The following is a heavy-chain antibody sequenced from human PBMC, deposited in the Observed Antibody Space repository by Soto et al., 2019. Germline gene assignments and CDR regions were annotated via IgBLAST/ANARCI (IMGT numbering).Heavy chain of an antibody. J-gene: IGHJ3*01. V-gene: IGHV3-48*01. CDR1: AFTFSNYN. CDR2: ISSSSTTI. Sequence: GGSLRLSCAASAFTFSNYNMNWVRQAPGKGLEWVSYISSSSTTIYYADSVKGRFTISRDSAKNSLYLQMNGLRAEDTAVYYCARDDSSGPDALDFWGQGTMVPVSS. CDR3: ARDDSSGPDALDF. D-gene: IGHD6-19*01.